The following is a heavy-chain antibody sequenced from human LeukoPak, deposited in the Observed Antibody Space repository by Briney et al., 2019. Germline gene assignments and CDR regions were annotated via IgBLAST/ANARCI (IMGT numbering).Heavy chain of an antibody. J-gene: IGHJ4*02. CDR2: ISGSGDST. Sequence: GGSLRLSCAASGFTFSSYDMSWVRQAPGKGLEWVSVISGSGDSTHYADSVKGRFIISRDNSKNTLYLQMNSLRAEDTAIYYCARQLGYCSDGTCYFDSWGQGTLVTVTS. CDR1: GFTFSSYD. V-gene: IGHV3-23*01. D-gene: IGHD2-15*01. CDR3: ARQLGYCSDGTCYFDS.